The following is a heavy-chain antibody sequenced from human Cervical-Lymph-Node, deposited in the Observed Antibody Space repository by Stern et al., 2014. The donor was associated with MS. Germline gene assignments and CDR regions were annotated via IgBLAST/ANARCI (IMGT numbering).Heavy chain of an antibody. CDR1: GFTFSTYT. Sequence: EVQLVESGGGLVKPGGSLRLSCAASGFTFSTYTMNWVRQAPGKGLEWVSSISGDDSYIFHADSRKGRFSISRDNAKNSLYLQMNSLRAEDTAVYYCAREGTYCSSSSCHFDSWGRGTLVTVSS. J-gene: IGHJ4*02. CDR3: AREGTYCSSSSCHFDS. D-gene: IGHD2-15*01. V-gene: IGHV3-21*02. CDR2: ISGDDSYI.